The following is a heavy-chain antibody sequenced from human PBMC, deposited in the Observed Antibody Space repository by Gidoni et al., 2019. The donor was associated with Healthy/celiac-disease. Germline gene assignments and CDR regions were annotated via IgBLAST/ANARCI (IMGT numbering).Heavy chain of an antibody. Sequence: EVQLLESGGGLVQPGGSLRLSCAASGFTVSSYAMSWVRQAPGKGLEWVSAISGSGGSTYYADSVKGRFTISRDNSKNTLYLQMNSLRAEDTAVYYCATEPHDYGGNFDYWGQGTLVTVSS. J-gene: IGHJ4*02. CDR3: ATEPHDYGGNFDY. CDR2: ISGSGGST. D-gene: IGHD4-17*01. V-gene: IGHV3-23*01. CDR1: GFTVSSYA.